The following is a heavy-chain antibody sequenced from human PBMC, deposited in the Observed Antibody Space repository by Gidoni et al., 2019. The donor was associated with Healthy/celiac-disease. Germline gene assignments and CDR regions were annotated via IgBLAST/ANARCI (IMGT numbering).Heavy chain of an antibody. D-gene: IGHD2-21*01. CDR1: GFTFSSYA. CDR3: AREAVIRSFDY. Sequence: QVQLVESGGGVVQPGRSLRLSCAASGFTFSSYAMHWVRQAPGKGLEWVAVISYDGSNKYYADYVKGRFTISRDNSKNTLYLQMNSLRAEDTAVYYCAREAVIRSFDYWGQGTLVTVSS. V-gene: IGHV3-30-3*01. CDR2: ISYDGSNK. J-gene: IGHJ4*02.